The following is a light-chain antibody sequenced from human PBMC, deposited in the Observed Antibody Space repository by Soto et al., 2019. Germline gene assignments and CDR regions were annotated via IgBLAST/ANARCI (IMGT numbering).Light chain of an antibody. Sequence: DVVMTQSPLSLPVTLGQPASISCRSSQSIVFTDGDTYLNWFQQRPGQSQRRLIYKVDNRNSGVSYRFSSSGSGTDFTLENSSVEDENVAVYYCMEGTHWTLTFGQGTKVEIK. CDR2: KVD. CDR1: QSIVFTDGDTY. J-gene: IGKJ1*01. V-gene: IGKV2-30*01. CDR3: MEGTHWTLT.